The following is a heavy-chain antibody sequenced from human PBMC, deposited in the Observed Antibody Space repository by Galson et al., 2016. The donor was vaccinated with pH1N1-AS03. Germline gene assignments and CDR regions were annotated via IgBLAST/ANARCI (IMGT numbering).Heavy chain of an antibody. D-gene: IGHD3-22*01. J-gene: IGHJ4*02. CDR2: ISSSSRFI. Sequence: SLRLSCAASGFTFSTYTMNWVRQAPGKGLEWVAYISSSSRFIYYADAVQGRFTISKDSPKNSVYLHMNGLRADDTAVYYCSRDGRYSSGWIDFWGQGTLVTVSS. CDR3: SRDGRYSSGWIDF. CDR1: GFTFSTYT. V-gene: IGHV3-21*01.